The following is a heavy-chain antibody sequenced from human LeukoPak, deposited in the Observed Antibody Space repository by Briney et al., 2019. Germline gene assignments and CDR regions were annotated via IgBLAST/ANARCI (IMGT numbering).Heavy chain of an antibody. CDR1: GFIFSSYG. CDR3: AKEWYSGYASGDYYYYYMDV. D-gene: IGHD5-12*01. V-gene: IGHV3-33*06. Sequence: GGSLRLSCAASGFIFSSYGMHWVRQAPGKGLEWVAVIWYDGSKKYYADSVKGRSTISRDNSKNTLYLQMNSLRAEDTAVYYCAKEWYSGYASGDYYYYYMDVWGKGTTVTVSS. CDR2: IWYDGSKK. J-gene: IGHJ6*03.